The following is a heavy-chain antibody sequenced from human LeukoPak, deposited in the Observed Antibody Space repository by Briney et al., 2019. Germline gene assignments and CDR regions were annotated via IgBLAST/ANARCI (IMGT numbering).Heavy chain of an antibody. J-gene: IGHJ3*02. D-gene: IGHD6-13*01. CDR1: GGSISSHY. Sequence: PSETLSLTCTVSGGSISSHYWSWIRQPPGKGLEWIGYIYYSGSTNYNPSLKSRVTISVDTSKNQFSLKLSSVTAADTAVYYCARAGIAAAGGAFDIWGQGTMVTVSS. CDR2: IYYSGST. V-gene: IGHV4-59*11. CDR3: ARAGIAAAGGAFDI.